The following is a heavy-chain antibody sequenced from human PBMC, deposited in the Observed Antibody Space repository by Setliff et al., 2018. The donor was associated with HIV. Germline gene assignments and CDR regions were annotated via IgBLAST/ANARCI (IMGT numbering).Heavy chain of an antibody. CDR2: IYYSGST. J-gene: IGHJ4*02. Sequence: PSETLSLTCTVSGGSISSGDYFLSWIRQAPGKGLEWIGYIYYSGSTYYNPSLRSRVTISLDTSKNQFSLKLSSVTAADTAVYFCARVRRDGNSFDDWGQGTLVTVSS. CDR1: GGSISSGDYF. D-gene: IGHD4-4*01. CDR3: ARVRRDGNSFDD. V-gene: IGHV4-30-4*08.